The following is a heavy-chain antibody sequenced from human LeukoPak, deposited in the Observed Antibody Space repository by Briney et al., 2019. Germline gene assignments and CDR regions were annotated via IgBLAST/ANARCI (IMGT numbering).Heavy chain of an antibody. CDR2: IYTSGSS. J-gene: IGHJ4*02. D-gene: IGHD2-15*01. V-gene: IGHV4-4*07. CDR1: GGSISSYY. CDR3: ANTYWSGGSGYVDY. Sequence: SETLSLTCTVSGGSISSYYWSWLRQPAGKGLEWIGRIYTSGSSNYNPSLKSRVTMSVDTSKNQFSLKLSSVTAADTAVYYWANTYWSGGSGYVDYWGQGTLVTVSS.